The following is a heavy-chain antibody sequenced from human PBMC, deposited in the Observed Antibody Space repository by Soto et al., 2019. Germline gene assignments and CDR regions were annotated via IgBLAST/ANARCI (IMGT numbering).Heavy chain of an antibody. V-gene: IGHV3-21*01. CDR1: GFTFSSYS. Sequence: EVQLVESGGGLVKPGGSLRLSCAASGFTFSSYSMNWVRQAPGKGLEWVSSISSSSSYIYYADSVKGGFTISRDNAKNSLYPQMNSLRAEDTAVYYCARMYSSSSYYFDYWGQGTLVTVSS. J-gene: IGHJ4*02. CDR2: ISSSSSYI. CDR3: ARMYSSSSYYFDY. D-gene: IGHD6-6*01.